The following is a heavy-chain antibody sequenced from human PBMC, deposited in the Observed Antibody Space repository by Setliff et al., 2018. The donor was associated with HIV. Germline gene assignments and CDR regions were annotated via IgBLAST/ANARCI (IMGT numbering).Heavy chain of an antibody. V-gene: IGHV4-39*01. J-gene: IGHJ6*03. Sequence: VSGGSISSSSYYWAWIRQPPGKGLEWIGSVFYSGSAYYNASLKSRVTISVDTSKNQFSLNLSSVTAADTAVYYCARHGAFYYYYYMDVWGKGTTVTVSS. CDR1: GGSISSSSYY. CDR2: VFYSGSA. CDR3: ARHGAFYYYYYMDV.